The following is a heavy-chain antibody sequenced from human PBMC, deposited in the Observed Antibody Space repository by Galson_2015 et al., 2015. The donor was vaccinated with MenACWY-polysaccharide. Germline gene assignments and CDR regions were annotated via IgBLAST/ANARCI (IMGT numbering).Heavy chain of an antibody. D-gene: IGHD3-22*01. CDR3: ARGGKYYYDSSGYLNRFDP. CDR1: GYSFSSYD. Sequence: QSGAEVKKPGESLKISCKASGYSFSSYDINWVRQTTGPGLEWMGWMNPNSGNTGYAQKFQGRVTMTRNTSISIAYMELSSLRSEDTAVYYCARGGKYYYDSSGYLNRFDPWGQGTLVTVSS. J-gene: IGHJ5*02. CDR2: MNPNSGNT. V-gene: IGHV1-8*01.